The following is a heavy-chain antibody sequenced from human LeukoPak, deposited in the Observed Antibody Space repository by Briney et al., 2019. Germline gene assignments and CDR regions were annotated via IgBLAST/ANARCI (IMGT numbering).Heavy chain of an antibody. V-gene: IGHV3-9*01. J-gene: IGHJ1*01. Sequence: SLRLSCAASGFTFDDYAMHWVRQAPGKGLEWVSGISWNSGSIGYADSVKGRFTISRDNAKNSLYLQMNSLRAEDTALYYCAKAPFYPAQDSSGYPAHFQHWGQGTLVTVSS. CDR1: GFTFDDYA. CDR2: ISWNSGSI. CDR3: AKAPFYPAQDSSGYPAHFQH. D-gene: IGHD3-22*01.